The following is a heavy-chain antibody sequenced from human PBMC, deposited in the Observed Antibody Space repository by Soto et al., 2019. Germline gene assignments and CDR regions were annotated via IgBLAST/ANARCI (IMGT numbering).Heavy chain of an antibody. J-gene: IGHJ4*02. CDR2: ISAYNANT. V-gene: IGHV1-18*01. CDR1: GYTFTSYG. Sequence: QVQLVQSGAEVKKPGASVKVSCKASGYTFTSYGISWVRQAPGQGLEWMGWISAYNANTNYAQKFQGRVTMTTDTXXSTDYMELRSLRSDDTAVYYCARCILGIAVAGDDYWGQGTLVTVSS. CDR3: ARCILGIAVAGDDY. D-gene: IGHD6-19*01.